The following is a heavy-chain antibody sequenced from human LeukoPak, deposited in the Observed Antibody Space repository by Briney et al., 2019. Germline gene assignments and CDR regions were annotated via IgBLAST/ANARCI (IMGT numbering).Heavy chain of an antibody. J-gene: IGHJ6*02. Sequence: GRSLRLSCAASGLTFSSNGMHWVRQAPGKGLEWVAVISYDGSNKYYADSVKGRFTISRDNSKNTLYLQMNSLRAEDTAVYYCAREYCSGGSCETFMDVWGQGTTVTVSS. D-gene: IGHD2-15*01. CDR2: ISYDGSNK. V-gene: IGHV3-30*03. CDR3: AREYCSGGSCETFMDV. CDR1: GLTFSSNG.